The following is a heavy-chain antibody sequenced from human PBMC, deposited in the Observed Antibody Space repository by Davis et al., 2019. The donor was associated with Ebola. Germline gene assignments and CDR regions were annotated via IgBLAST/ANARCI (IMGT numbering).Heavy chain of an antibody. CDR3: ARPPPTRYYGMDV. D-gene: IGHD1-26*01. J-gene: IGHJ6*02. Sequence: AASVKVSCKASGYTFTSYYMHWVRQAPGQGLEWMGWMNPNSGNTGYAQKFQGRVTMTRNTSISTAYMELSSLRSEDTAVYYCARPPPTRYYGMDVWGQGTTVTVSS. V-gene: IGHV1-8*02. CDR1: GYTFTSYY. CDR2: MNPNSGNT.